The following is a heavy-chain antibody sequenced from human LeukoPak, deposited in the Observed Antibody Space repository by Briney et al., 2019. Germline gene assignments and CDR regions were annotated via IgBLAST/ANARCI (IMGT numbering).Heavy chain of an antibody. J-gene: IGHJ3*01. D-gene: IGHD4-23*01. CDR3: ARADYGGNSP. CDR2: IYYSGST. CDR1: GGSIRNGDYY. Sequence: SETLSLTCTVSGGSIRNGDYYWSWIRQPPGKGLEWIGYIYYSGSTYYNPSLKSRVTISVDTSKNQFSLKLSSVTAADTAVYYCARADYGGNSPWGQGTMVTVSS. V-gene: IGHV4-30-4*01.